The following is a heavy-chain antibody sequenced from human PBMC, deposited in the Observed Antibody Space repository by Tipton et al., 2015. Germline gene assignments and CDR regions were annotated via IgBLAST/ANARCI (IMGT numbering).Heavy chain of an antibody. CDR3: ARGRNGYSSSWGVGY. J-gene: IGHJ4*02. CDR1: EFSFSIYA. D-gene: IGHD6-13*01. Sequence: SLRLSCAASEFSFSIYAMHWVRQAPGKGLEWVAVISYDGSKKYYADSVKGRFTISRDNSKNTLYVQMNSLRVEDTAVYYCARGRNGYSSSWGVGYWGQGTLVTVSS. CDR2: ISYDGSKK. V-gene: IGHV3-30*03.